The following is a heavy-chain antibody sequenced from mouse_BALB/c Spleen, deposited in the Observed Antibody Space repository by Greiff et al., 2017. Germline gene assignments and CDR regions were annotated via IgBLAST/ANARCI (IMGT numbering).Heavy chain of an antibody. V-gene: IGHV5-6-4*01. CDR3: TRDYYGSSYGYFDY. Sequence: EVKVVESGGGLVKPGGSLKLSCAASGFTFSSYTMSWVRQTPEKRLEWVATISSGGSYTYYPDSVKGRFTISRDNAKNTLYLQMSSLKSEDTAMYYCTRDYYGSSYGYFDYWGQGTTLTVSS. CDR2: ISSGGSYT. D-gene: IGHD1-1*01. CDR1: GFTFSSYT. J-gene: IGHJ2*01.